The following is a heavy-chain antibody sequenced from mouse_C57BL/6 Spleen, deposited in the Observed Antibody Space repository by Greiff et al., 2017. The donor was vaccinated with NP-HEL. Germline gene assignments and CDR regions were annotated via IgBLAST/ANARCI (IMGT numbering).Heavy chain of an antibody. CDR3: ANYYGSIYECMDY. Sequence: EVQVVESGGGLVKPGGSLKLSCAASGFTFSDYGMHWVRQAPEKGLEWVAYISSGSSTIYYADTVKGRFPISRDNAKNNLVLQMTSLRSEDTAMYYCANYYGSIYECMDYWGQGSSVTVSS. V-gene: IGHV5-17*01. D-gene: IGHD1-1*01. CDR2: ISSGSSTI. J-gene: IGHJ4*01. CDR1: GFTFSDYG.